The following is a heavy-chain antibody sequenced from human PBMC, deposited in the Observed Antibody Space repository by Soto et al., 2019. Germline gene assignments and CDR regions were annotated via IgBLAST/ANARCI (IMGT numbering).Heavy chain of an antibody. CDR2: IYYSGST. V-gene: IGHV4-39*01. D-gene: IGHD3-3*01. Sequence: SETLSLTCTVSGGTVSSSSDYWGWIRQPPGKGLEWIGTIYYSGSTYCNPSLKSRLTISVDTSKNQFSLKLSSVTAANTAVYYCARHVLWNNYYMRYFDYWGQGTLVTVSS. CDR1: GGTVSSSSDY. J-gene: IGHJ4*02. CDR3: ARHVLWNNYYMRYFDY.